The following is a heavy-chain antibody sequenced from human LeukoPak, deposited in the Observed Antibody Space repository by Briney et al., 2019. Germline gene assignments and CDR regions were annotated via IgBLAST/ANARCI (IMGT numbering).Heavy chain of an antibody. V-gene: IGHV1-2*02. J-gene: IGHJ4*02. CDR3: ARGRTLVRGIIIRGDY. CDR1: GYXFIDYY. Sequence: ASVKVSCKASGYXFIDYYMHWVRQAPGQGLEWMGWINPKSGGTNYAQKFQGRVTMTWDTSINTAYMEPSRLRSDDTAVYYCARGRTLVRGIIIRGDYWGQGTLVTVSS. D-gene: IGHD3-10*01. CDR2: INPKSGGT.